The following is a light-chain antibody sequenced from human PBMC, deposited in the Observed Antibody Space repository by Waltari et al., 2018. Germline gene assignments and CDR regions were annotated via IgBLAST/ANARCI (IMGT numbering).Light chain of an antibody. Sequence: DIVMTQSPDSLAVSLGERATINSTSSQSVSDSINTKHYLAWYREKPGQPPKLLISWAATREFGVPDRLSGRGSGTDFTLSISSLQAEDVAVYYCQQYYAVPPTFGPGTKVEIK. CDR1: QSVSDSINTKHY. CDR3: QQYYAVPPT. J-gene: IGKJ1*01. CDR2: WAA. V-gene: IGKV4-1*01.